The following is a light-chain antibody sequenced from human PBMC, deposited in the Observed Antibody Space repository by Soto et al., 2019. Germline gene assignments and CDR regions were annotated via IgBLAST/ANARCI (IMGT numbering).Light chain of an antibody. CDR3: QHVKSYPYT. Sequence: IQLTQSPSPLSASVGDRVTIACRASQDISNFLAWYQQRPGKAPKLLIYSASTLQTGVPSRFSGSGSGTDFTLTISSLQPEDFATYYCQHVKSYPYTSGQGTKLEI. V-gene: IGKV1-9*01. CDR2: SAS. J-gene: IGKJ2*01. CDR1: QDISNF.